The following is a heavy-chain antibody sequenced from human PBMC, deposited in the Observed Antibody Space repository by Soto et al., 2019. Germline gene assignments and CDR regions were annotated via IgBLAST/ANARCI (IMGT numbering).Heavy chain of an antibody. D-gene: IGHD6-19*01. Sequence: QITLKESGPTLVKPTQTLTLTCTFSGFSLSTSGVGVGWIRQPPGKALDWLALIYWDDDKLYSPSLKRRLTITNDTSKNQVVLTMTNMDPVDTATYYCAHRRHGYSSGILDPIDYWGQGTLVTVSS. CDR2: IYWDDDK. J-gene: IGHJ4*02. V-gene: IGHV2-5*02. CDR1: GFSLSTSGVG. CDR3: AHRRHGYSSGILDPIDY.